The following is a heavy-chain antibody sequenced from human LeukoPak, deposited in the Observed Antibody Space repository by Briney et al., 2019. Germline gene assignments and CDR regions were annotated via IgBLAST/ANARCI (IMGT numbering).Heavy chain of an antibody. CDR2: IWYDGSNK. CDR3: ARDPTLNGPFDY. J-gene: IGHJ4*02. Sequence: EGSLRLSCAASGFTFSSYGMHWVRQAPGKGLEWVAVIWYDGSNKYYADSVKGRFTISRDNSKNTLYLQMNSLRAEDTAVYYCARDPTLNGPFDYWGQGTLVTVSS. CDR1: GFTFSSYG. V-gene: IGHV3-33*01. D-gene: IGHD2/OR15-2a*01.